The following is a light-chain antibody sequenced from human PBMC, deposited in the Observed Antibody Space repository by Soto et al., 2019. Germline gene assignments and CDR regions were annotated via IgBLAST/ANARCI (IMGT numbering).Light chain of an antibody. V-gene: IGLV7-46*01. CDR2: DTS. Sequence: QAVVTQEPSLTVSPGGTLTLPFGSGLGAVTSGHYPYWFKQKPGQAPRTLIYDTSNKHSWTPARFSGSLLGGKAALTLSGAQPEDEAEYYCLLSYSGAQVFGGGTKVTVL. CDR3: LLSYSGAQV. J-gene: IGLJ2*01. CDR1: LGAVTSGHY.